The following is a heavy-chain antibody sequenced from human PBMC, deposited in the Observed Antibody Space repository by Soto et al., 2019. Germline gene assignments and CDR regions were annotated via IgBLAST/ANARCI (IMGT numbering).Heavy chain of an antibody. Sequence: GGSLRLSCAASGFTFSGSAMHWVRQASGKGLEWVGRIRSKANSYATAYAASVKGRFTISRDDSKNTAYLQMNSLKTEDTAVYYCFAEVDYDFWTDKHLGGAFDIWGQGTMVTVSS. CDR1: GFTFSGSA. D-gene: IGHD3-3*01. V-gene: IGHV3-73*01. J-gene: IGHJ3*02. CDR2: IRSKANSYAT. CDR3: FAEVDYDFWTDKHLGGAFDI.